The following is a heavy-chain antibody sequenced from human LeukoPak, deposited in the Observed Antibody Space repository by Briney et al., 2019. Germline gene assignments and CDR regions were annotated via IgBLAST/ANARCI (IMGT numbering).Heavy chain of an antibody. V-gene: IGHV3-23*01. CDR2: ISGSGGST. D-gene: IGHD3-22*01. CDR3: AKQPALYYYDTFNGFDY. J-gene: IGHJ4*02. CDR1: GFTFSSYA. Sequence: GGSLRLSCAASGFTFSSYAMSWVRQAPGKGLEWVSAISGSGGSTYYADSVKGRFTISRDNSKNTLYLQMNSLRAEDTAVYYCAKQPALYYYDTFNGFDYWGQGTLVTVSS.